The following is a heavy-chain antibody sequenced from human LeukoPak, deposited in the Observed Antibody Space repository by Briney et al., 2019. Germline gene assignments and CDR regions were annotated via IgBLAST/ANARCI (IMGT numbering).Heavy chain of an antibody. D-gene: IGHD6-13*01. Sequence: GGSLRLSCAASGFTFSNYAMHWVRQAPGEGLEWVAVISRDGTDKYYADSVKGRLTISRDNSQSTLYLHMDSLSTEDTALYYCARAIRAPGTPENAFDIWGQGTMVTVSS. V-gene: IGHV3-30*04. CDR3: ARAIRAPGTPENAFDI. J-gene: IGHJ3*02. CDR1: GFTFSNYA. CDR2: ISRDGTDK.